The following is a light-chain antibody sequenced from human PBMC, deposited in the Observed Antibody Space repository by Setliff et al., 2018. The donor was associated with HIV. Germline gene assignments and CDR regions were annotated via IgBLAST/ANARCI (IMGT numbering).Light chain of an antibody. CDR2: DVN. CDR1: SSDVGGYNS. Sequence: QSVLTQPASVSGSPGQSITISCTGTSSDVGGYNSVSWYQQYPGKAPKLMIYDVNNRPSGVSSRFSGSKSGNTASLTISGLQAEDEADYYCNSFIGSSNTYVFGSGTRSPS. J-gene: IGLJ1*01. V-gene: IGLV2-14*01. CDR3: NSFIGSSNTYV.